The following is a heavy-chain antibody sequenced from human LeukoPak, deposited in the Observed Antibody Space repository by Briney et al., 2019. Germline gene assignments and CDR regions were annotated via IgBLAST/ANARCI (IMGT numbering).Heavy chain of an antibody. CDR1: GFTFSSYG. D-gene: IGHD6-13*01. J-gene: IGHJ4*02. CDR3: ARVLYSSSWTDY. CDR2: IWYDGSNK. V-gene: IGHV3-33*01. Sequence: GGSLRLSCAASGFTFSSYGMHWVRQAPGKGLEWVAVIWYDGSNKYYEDSVKGRFTISRDNSKNTLYLQMNSLRAEDTAVYYCARVLYSSSWTDYWGQGTLVTVSS.